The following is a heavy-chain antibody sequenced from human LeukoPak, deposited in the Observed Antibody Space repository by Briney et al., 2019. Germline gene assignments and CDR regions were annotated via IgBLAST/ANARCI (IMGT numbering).Heavy chain of an antibody. CDR3: AKIGEGIAARPGLRY. Sequence: QAGGSLRLSCAASGFTFSSYAMSWVRQAPGKGLEWVSAISGSGGSTYYADSVKGRFTISRDNSKNTLYRQMNSLRAEDTAVYYCAKIGEGIAARPGLRYWGQGTLVTVSS. V-gene: IGHV3-23*01. CDR1: GFTFSSYA. CDR2: ISGSGGST. J-gene: IGHJ4*02. D-gene: IGHD6-6*01.